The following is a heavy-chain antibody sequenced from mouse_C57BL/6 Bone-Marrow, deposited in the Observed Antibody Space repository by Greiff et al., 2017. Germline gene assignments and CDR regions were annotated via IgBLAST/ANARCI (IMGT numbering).Heavy chain of an antibody. CDR3: TLYYLRRFAD. V-gene: IGHV14-1*01. CDR1: GFNIKDYY. D-gene: IGHD1-1*01. CDR2: LDPEDGDT. Sequence: VQLKQSGAELVRPGASVKLSCTASGFNIKDYYMHWVKQRPEQGLEWIGRLDPEDGDTEYAPKFPGKATMTVDTSSNTAYLQLRSLASEDTAVSFCTLYYLRRFADWGQGTLVTVSA. J-gene: IGHJ3*01.